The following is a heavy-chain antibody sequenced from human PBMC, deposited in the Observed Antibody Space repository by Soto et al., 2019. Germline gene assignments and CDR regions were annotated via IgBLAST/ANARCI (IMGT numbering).Heavy chain of an antibody. Sequence: GGSLRLSCAASGFTFSSYSMNWVRQAPGKGLEWVSYISSSSSTIYYADSVKGRFTISRDNAKNSLYLQMNSLRAEDTAVYYCARARYYDCTNGVCLVTSEDFDYWGQGTLVTVSS. CDR2: ISSSSSTI. CDR1: GFTFSSYS. V-gene: IGHV3-48*01. CDR3: ARARYYDCTNGVCLVTSEDFDY. D-gene: IGHD2-8*01. J-gene: IGHJ4*02.